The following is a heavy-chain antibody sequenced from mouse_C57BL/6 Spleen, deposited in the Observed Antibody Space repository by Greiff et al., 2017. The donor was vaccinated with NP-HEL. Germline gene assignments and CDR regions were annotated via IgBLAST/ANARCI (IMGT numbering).Heavy chain of an antibody. Sequence: QVQLQQPGAELVKAGASVKMSCKASGYTFTSYWMHWVKQRPGQGLEWFAETNPTNGRTYYNEKFKSKATLTVDKSSSTAYMLLSGPTFEDSAVYYCARIKKIVATYFDYWRQGTTLTDSS. D-gene: IGHD1-1*01. V-gene: IGHV1S81*02. CDR1: GYTFTSYW. CDR2: TNPTNGRT. CDR3: ARIKKIVATYFDY. J-gene: IGHJ2*01.